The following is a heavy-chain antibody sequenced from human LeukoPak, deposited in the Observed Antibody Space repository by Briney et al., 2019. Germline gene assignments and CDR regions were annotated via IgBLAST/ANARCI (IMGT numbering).Heavy chain of an antibody. CDR2: ITGNGGLI. D-gene: IGHD1-26*01. V-gene: IGHV3-23*01. CDR3: ARQMTPHGNFDY. Sequence: GGSLRLSCAASGFIFSTYAMNWVRQAPGKGLEWVSVITGNGGLIYYADSVKGRFTISRENAKNSLYLQMNNLRAEDTAVYYCARQMTPHGNFDYWGQGTLVTVSS. J-gene: IGHJ4*02. CDR1: GFIFSTYA.